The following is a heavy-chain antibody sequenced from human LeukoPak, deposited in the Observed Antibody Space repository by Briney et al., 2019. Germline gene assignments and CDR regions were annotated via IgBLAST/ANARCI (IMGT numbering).Heavy chain of an antibody. J-gene: IGHJ6*02. CDR2: IYYSGST. V-gene: IGHV4-59*08. CDR1: GGSISSYY. Sequence: PSETLSLTCTVSGGSISSYYWSWIRQPPGKGLEWIGHIYYSGSTNYNPSLKSRVTISVDTSKNQFSLKLSSVTAADTAVYYCARQLYYYGMDVWGQGTTVTVSS. CDR3: ARQLYYYGMDV.